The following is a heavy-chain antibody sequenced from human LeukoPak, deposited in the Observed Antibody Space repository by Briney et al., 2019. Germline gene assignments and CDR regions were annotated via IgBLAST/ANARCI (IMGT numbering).Heavy chain of an antibody. CDR2: ISGSGGST. CDR1: GFTFSSYG. V-gene: IGHV3-23*01. D-gene: IGHD1-26*01. Sequence: GGSLRLSCAASGFTFSSYGMSWVRQAPGKGLEWVSAISGSGGSTYYADSVKGRFTISRDNSKNTLYLQMNSLRAEDTAVYYCAKGEQWEPYYRDVGDKGTTVTISS. CDR3: AKGEQWEPYYRDV. J-gene: IGHJ6*03.